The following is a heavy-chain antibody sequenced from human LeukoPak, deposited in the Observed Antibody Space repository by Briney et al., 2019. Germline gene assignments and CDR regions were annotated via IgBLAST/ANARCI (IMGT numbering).Heavy chain of an antibody. D-gene: IGHD3-10*01. J-gene: IGHJ6*04. CDR1: GFTFSSYG. CDR2: ISYDGSNK. V-gene: IGHV3-30*18. Sequence: GGSLRLSCAASGFTFSSYGMHWVRQAPGKGLEWVAVISYDGSNKYYADSVKGRFTISRDNSKNTLYLQMNSLRAEDTAVYYCAKDLYYYGSGSPLDVWGKGTTVTVSS. CDR3: AKDLYYYGSGSPLDV.